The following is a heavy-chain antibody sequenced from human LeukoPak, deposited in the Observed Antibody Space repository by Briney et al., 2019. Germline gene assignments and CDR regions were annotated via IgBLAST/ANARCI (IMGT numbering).Heavy chain of an antibody. CDR2: ISSSGSTI. J-gene: IGHJ4*02. CDR3: ARDLHIAVAGTYVY. Sequence: GGSLRLSCAASGFTFSDYHMSWIRQAPGKGLEWVSYISSSGSTIYYADSVKGRFTISRDNAKNSLYLQMNSLRAEDTAVYYCARDLHIAVAGTYVYWGQGTLVTVSS. V-gene: IGHV3-11*01. CDR1: GFTFSDYH. D-gene: IGHD6-19*01.